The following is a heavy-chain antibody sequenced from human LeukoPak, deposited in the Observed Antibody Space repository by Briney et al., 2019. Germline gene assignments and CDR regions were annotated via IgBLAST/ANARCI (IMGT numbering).Heavy chain of an antibody. CDR1: GYTFTSYG. CDR2: ISAYNGST. V-gene: IGHV1-18*01. CDR3: ARDNQNYYYYGMDV. J-gene: IGHJ6*02. Sequence: ASVKVSCKASGYTFTSYGISWVRQAPGQGLEWMGWISAYNGSTNYAQKLQGRVTMTTDTSTSTAYMELRSLRSDDTAVYYCARDNQNYYYYGMDVWGQGTTVTVSS.